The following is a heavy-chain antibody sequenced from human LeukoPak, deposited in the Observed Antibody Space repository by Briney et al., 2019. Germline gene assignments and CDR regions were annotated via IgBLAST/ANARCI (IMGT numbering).Heavy chain of an antibody. D-gene: IGHD6-6*01. Sequence: ASVKVSCKASGGTFTSYAISWVRQAPGQGLEWMGIINPTGGSTTYAQKFQGRVTMTRDTSTSTVYMELSSLRSDDTAVYYCARTAARRFDYWGQGTLVTVSS. CDR3: ARTAARRFDY. J-gene: IGHJ4*02. CDR2: INPTGGST. CDR1: GGTFTSYA. V-gene: IGHV1-46*01.